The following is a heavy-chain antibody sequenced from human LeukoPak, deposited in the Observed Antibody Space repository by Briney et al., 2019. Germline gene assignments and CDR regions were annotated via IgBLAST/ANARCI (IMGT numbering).Heavy chain of an antibody. V-gene: IGHV3-7*01. Sequence: GGSLRLSCAASGFTFSSYWMSWVRQAPGKGLEWVANIKQDGSEKYYVDSVKGRFTISRDNAKNSLYLQMNSLRAEDTAVYYCARVRYCSSTSCYTHYPDWYFDLWGRGTLVTVSS. J-gene: IGHJ2*01. CDR2: IKQDGSEK. CDR3: ARVRYCSSTSCYTHYPDWYFDL. D-gene: IGHD2-2*02. CDR1: GFTFSSYW.